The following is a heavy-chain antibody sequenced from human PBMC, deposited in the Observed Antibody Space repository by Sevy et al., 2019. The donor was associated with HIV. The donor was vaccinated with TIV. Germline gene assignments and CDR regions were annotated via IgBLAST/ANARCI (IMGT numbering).Heavy chain of an antibody. D-gene: IGHD2-2*01. J-gene: IGHJ6*02. CDR3: AREDQQQNYYYYYGMDV. Sequence: GGSLRLSCAASGFTFSSYAMHWVRQAPGKGLEWVAVISYDGSNKYYADSVKGRFTISRDNSKNTLYLQMNSLRAEDTAVYYCAREDQQQNYYYYYGMDVWGQGTTVTVSS. CDR2: ISYDGSNK. V-gene: IGHV3-30-3*01. CDR1: GFTFSSYA.